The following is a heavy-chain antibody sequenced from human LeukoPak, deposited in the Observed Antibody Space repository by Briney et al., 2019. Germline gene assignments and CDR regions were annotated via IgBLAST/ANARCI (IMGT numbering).Heavy chain of an antibody. Sequence: SQTLSLTCAISGDSVSSNSAAWNWIRQSPSRGLEWLGRTSYRSKWYNNYAVSVKSRITINPDTSKNQFSLQLKSVTHDDTAVFYCARWQHDTAFFDYWGQGTLVTVSS. J-gene: IGHJ4*02. D-gene: IGHD1-1*01. V-gene: IGHV6-1*01. CDR2: TSYRSKWYN. CDR1: GDSVSSNSAA. CDR3: ARWQHDTAFFDY.